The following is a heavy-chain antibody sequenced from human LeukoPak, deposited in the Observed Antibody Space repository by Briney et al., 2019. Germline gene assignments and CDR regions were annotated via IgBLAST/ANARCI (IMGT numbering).Heavy chain of an antibody. CDR2: ISGSGGST. V-gene: IGHV3-23*01. D-gene: IGHD6-13*01. CDR1: GFTFASFP. CDR3: ATERTGYSSSSFDY. Sequence: PGGPLEPSLQAPGFTFASFPISWVRQAPGRGRGGAPAISGSGGSTYYADSVKGRFTISRDNSKNTLYLQMNSLRAEDTAVYYCATERTGYSSSSFDYWGQGTLVTVSS. J-gene: IGHJ4*02.